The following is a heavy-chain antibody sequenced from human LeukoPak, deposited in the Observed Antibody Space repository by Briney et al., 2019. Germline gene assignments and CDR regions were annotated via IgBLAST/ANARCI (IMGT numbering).Heavy chain of an antibody. Sequence: PGGSLRLSCAASGFTFSSYWMSWVRQAPGKGLEWVANIKEDGSGKYYVDSVKGRFAISRDNAKNSLYLQMNSLRAEDTAVYYCADGEGRPLNYWGRGILVTVSS. CDR1: GFTFSSYW. CDR2: IKEDGSGK. CDR3: ADGEGRPLNY. V-gene: IGHV3-7*01. D-gene: IGHD3-3*01. J-gene: IGHJ4*02.